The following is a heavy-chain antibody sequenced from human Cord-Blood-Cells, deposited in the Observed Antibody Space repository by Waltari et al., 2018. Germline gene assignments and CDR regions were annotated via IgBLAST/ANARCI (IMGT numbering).Heavy chain of an antibody. CDR3: ARPNCSGGSCYFNWFDP. D-gene: IGHD2-15*01. Sequence: QVQLVQSGAEVKKPGSSVKVSCKASGGTFSSYAISRVRQAPGQGLEWMGGIIPIFGTANYAQKFQGRVTITADKSTSTAYMELSSLRSEDTAVYYCARPNCSGGSCYFNWFDPWGQGTLVTVSS. CDR1: GGTFSSYA. J-gene: IGHJ5*02. CDR2: IIPIFGTA. V-gene: IGHV1-69*06.